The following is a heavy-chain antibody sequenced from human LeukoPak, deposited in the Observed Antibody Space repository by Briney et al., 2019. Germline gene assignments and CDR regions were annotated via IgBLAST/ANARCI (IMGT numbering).Heavy chain of an antibody. J-gene: IGHJ5*02. V-gene: IGHV1-2*02. CDR2: INPNSGGT. Sequence: GASVKVSCKASGYTFTGYYMHWVRQAPGHGLEWMGWINPNSGGTNYAQKFQGRVTMTRDTSISTAYMELSRLRSDDTAVYYCAREGVVRGVITNWFDPWGQGTLVTVSS. D-gene: IGHD3-10*01. CDR3: AREGVVRGVITNWFDP. CDR1: GYTFTGYY.